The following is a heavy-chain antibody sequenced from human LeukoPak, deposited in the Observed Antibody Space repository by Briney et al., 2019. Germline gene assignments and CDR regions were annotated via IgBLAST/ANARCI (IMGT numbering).Heavy chain of an antibody. CDR1: GFTFDDYG. D-gene: IGHD4-23*01. J-gene: IGHJ4*02. Sequence: GGSLRLSCAASGFTFDDYGMSWVRQAPGKGLEWVSGISWNGGSTGYADSVKGRFTISRDNAQNSLYLQMNSLRAEDTAVYYCARDAVNIFDYWGQGTLVTVSS. CDR3: ARDAVNIFDY. CDR2: ISWNGGST. V-gene: IGHV3-20*04.